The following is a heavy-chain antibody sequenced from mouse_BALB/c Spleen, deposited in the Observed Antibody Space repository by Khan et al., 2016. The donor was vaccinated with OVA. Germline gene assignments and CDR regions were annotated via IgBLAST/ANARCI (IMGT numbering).Heavy chain of an antibody. V-gene: IGHV3-2*02. D-gene: IGHD1-1*01. J-gene: IGHJ1*01. CDR3: ARRYYYGHWYFDV. Sequence: EVQLQESGPGLVKPSQSLSLTCTVTGYSITSDYAWNWIRQFPGNKLEWMGYISYSGSTGYNPSLKSRLSITRDTSNNHFFLQLNSVTTEDTATYYCARRYYYGHWYFDVWGAGTTVTVSS. CDR1: GYSITSDYA. CDR2: ISYSGST.